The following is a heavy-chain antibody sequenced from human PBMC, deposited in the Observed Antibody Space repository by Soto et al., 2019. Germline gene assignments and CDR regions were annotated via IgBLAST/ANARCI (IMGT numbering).Heavy chain of an antibody. CDR1: GFTFSVYY. D-gene: IGHD3-16*01. CDR2: ISGSGSNI. CDR3: ARGTGELDY. Sequence: QVPLVESGGGLVQPGGSLRLSCAASGFTFSVYYMSWIRQAPGKGLEWVSYISGSGSNIYYADSVKGRFTVSRDNARNSLYLQMNSLRADDTAVYYCARGTGELDYWGQGTLVTVSS. V-gene: IGHV3-11*01. J-gene: IGHJ4*02.